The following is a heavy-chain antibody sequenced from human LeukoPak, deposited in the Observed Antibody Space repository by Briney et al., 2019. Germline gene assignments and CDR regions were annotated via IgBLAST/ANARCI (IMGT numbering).Heavy chain of an antibody. Sequence: ASVKVSCKASGYTFTGYCMHWVRQAPGQGLEWMGWINPNSGGTNYAQKFQGRVTMTRDTSNSTAYMELSRLRSDDTAVYYCARRSSTSCYDYWGQGTPVTVSS. CDR2: INPNSGGT. CDR1: GYTFTGYC. V-gene: IGHV1-2*02. CDR3: ARRSSTSCYDY. J-gene: IGHJ4*02. D-gene: IGHD2-2*01.